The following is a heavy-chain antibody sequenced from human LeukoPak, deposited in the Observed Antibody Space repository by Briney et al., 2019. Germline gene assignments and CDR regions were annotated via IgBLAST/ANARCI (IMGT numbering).Heavy chain of an antibody. CDR2: IKSDGSST. V-gene: IGHV3-74*01. D-gene: IGHD1-1*01. CDR1: GFTFSSYW. CDR3: ARAYNSHFDY. J-gene: IGHJ4*02. Sequence: GGSLRLSCAASGFTFSSYWMHWVRQAPGQGLVCVSRIKSDGSSTSYADSVKGRFTISRDDAKNTLYQQMNSLRAEDTAVYYCARAYNSHFDYWGQGALVTVSS.